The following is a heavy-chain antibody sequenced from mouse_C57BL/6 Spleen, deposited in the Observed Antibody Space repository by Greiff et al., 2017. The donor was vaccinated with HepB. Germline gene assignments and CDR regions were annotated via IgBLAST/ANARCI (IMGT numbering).Heavy chain of an antibody. D-gene: IGHD2-5*01. Sequence: VMLVESGAELARPGASVKLSCKASGYTFTSYGISWVKQRTGQGLEWIGEIYPRSGNTYYNEKFKGKATLTADKSSSTAYMELRSLTSEDSAVYFCARERDYSNYGYWYFDVWGTGTTVTVSS. J-gene: IGHJ1*03. V-gene: IGHV1-81*01. CDR1: GYTFTSYG. CDR3: ARERDYSNYGYWYFDV. CDR2: IYPRSGNT.